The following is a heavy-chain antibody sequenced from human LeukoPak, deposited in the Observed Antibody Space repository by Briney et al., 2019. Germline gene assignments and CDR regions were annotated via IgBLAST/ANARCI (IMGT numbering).Heavy chain of an antibody. J-gene: IGHJ4*02. V-gene: IGHV1-3*01. D-gene: IGHD2-21*02. CDR1: GYTFTSYA. Sequence: ASVKVFCKASGYTFTSYAMHWVRQARGQRLECMGWINAGNGNTKYSQKLQGRVTITRDTSASTAYMELSSLRSEDTAVYYCARGHIVVVTAIPVGFDYWGQGTLVTVSS. CDR2: INAGNGNT. CDR3: ARGHIVVVTAIPVGFDY.